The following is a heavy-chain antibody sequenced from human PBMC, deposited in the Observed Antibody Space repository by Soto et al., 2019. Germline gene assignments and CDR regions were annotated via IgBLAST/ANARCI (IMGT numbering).Heavy chain of an antibody. CDR2: ISISGSNI. Sequence: VQLVESGGGLVKPGGPLRLSCAASGFTFNDYYMTWIRQAPGKGLEWISYISISGSNIHYADSVKGRFTISRDNAKKSLYLQMDSLRAEDTAVYFCARGWRYDFWSGYFEFWGQGALVTVSS. CDR3: ARGWRYDFWSGYFEF. CDR1: GFTFNDYY. V-gene: IGHV3-11*01. J-gene: IGHJ4*02. D-gene: IGHD3-3*01.